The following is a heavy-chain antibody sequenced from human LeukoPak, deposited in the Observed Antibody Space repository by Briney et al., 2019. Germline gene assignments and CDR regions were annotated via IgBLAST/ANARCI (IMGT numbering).Heavy chain of an antibody. CDR3: AKRTGDAFDI. J-gene: IGHJ3*02. V-gene: IGHV3-48*01. CDR1: GFTFSNAW. Sequence: GGSLRLSCAASGFTFSNAWMSWVRQAPGKGLEWVSYISSSSSTIYYADSVKGRFTISRDNSKNTMYLQMNSLRAEDTAVYYCAKRTGDAFDIWGQGTMVTVSS. CDR2: ISSSSSTI. D-gene: IGHD2-8*02.